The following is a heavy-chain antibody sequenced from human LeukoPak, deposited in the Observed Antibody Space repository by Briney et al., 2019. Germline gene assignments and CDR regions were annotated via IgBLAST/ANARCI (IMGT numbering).Heavy chain of an antibody. CDR2: INPKSGGT. V-gene: IGHV1-2*02. CDR1: GYTFTDYY. Sequence: GASVKVSCKASGYTFTDYYIHWVRQVPGQGLEWMGWINPKSGGTNYALRFKGRVTMTRDTSITTVYMEASSLRSDDTAVYYCARYRYSGTSRSPLAFWGQGTTVTVS. D-gene: IGHD1-26*01. J-gene: IGHJ6*02. CDR3: ARYRYSGTSRSPLAF.